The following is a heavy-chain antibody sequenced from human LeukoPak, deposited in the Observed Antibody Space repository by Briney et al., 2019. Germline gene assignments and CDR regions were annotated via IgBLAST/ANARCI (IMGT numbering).Heavy chain of an antibody. J-gene: IGHJ2*01. V-gene: IGHV1-3*01. D-gene: IGHD4-17*01. Sequence: ASVKVSCKASGYTFTSYAMHWVRQAPGQRLEWMGWINAGNGNTKYSQKFQGRVTITADKSTSTAYMELSSLRSEDTAVYYCARDRWSTVTHWYFDLWGRGTLVTVSS. CDR3: ARDRWSTVTHWYFDL. CDR2: INAGNGNT. CDR1: GYTFTSYA.